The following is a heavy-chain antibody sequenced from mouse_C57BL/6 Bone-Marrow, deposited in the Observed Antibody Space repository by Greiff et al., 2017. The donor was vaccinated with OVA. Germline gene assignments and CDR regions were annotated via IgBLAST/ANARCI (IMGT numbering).Heavy chain of an antibody. CDR2: ISYDGSN. J-gene: IGHJ2*01. V-gene: IGHV3-6*01. CDR3: ARGAYGNYRVDY. Sequence: DVKLQESGPGLVKPSQSLSLTCSVTGYSITSGYYWNWIRQFPGNKLEWMGYISYDGSNNYNPSLKNRISITRDTSKNQFFLKLNSVTTEDTATYYCARGAYGNYRVDYWGQGTTLTVSS. CDR1: GYSITSGYY. D-gene: IGHD2-1*01.